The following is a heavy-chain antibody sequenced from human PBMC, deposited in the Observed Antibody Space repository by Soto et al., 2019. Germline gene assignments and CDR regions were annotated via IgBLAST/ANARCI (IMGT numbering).Heavy chain of an antibody. J-gene: IGHJ4*02. D-gene: IGHD1-1*01. CDR2: INYSGST. CDR3: ARGSGPPVHRTYLFDY. CDR1: GGSFSGYY. Sequence: PSETLSLTCAVYGGSFSGYYWSWIRQPPGKGLEWIGKINYSGSTDYSPSLKSRVTISVDTSGKQFSLTLTSVTAADTAVYFCARGSGPPVHRTYLFDYWGQGIVVTVSS. V-gene: IGHV4-34*01.